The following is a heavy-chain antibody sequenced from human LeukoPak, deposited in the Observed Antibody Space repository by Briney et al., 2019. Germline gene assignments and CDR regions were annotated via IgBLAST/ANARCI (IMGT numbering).Heavy chain of an antibody. Sequence: SETLSLTCTVSGGSISSGDYYWSWLRQPPGKGLEWIGYIYYSGSTYYNPSLKSRVTISVDTSKNQFSLKLSSVTAADTAVYYCARVATVTTVPYYYYGMDVWGQGTTVTVSS. CDR2: IYYSGST. CDR1: GGSISSGDYY. D-gene: IGHD4-11*01. CDR3: ARVATVTTVPYYYYGMDV. J-gene: IGHJ6*02. V-gene: IGHV4-30-4*01.